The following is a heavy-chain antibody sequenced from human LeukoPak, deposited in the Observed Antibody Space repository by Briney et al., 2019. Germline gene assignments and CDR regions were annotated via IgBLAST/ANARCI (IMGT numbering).Heavy chain of an antibody. CDR3: ARADYGDDNWFDP. Sequence: SVKVSCKASGGTFSSYAISWVRQAPGQGLEWMGGIIPIFGTANYAQKFQGRVTITADESTSAAYMELSSLRSEDTAVYYCARADYGDDNWFDPWGQGTLVTVSS. V-gene: IGHV1-69*13. J-gene: IGHJ5*02. D-gene: IGHD4-17*01. CDR1: GGTFSSYA. CDR2: IIPIFGTA.